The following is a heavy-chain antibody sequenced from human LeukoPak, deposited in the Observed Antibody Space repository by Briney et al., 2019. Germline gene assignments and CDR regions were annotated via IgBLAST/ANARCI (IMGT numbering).Heavy chain of an antibody. J-gene: IGHJ4*02. CDR3: AKARGSEIAAATNY. V-gene: IGHV3-23*01. D-gene: IGHD6-13*01. CDR2: ISGSGASI. Sequence: GASLRLSCAASGFTFSSYAMSWVRQAPGKGLEWVSVISGSGASIYYADSVKGRFTISRDNSNNTMYLQMNSLRAEDTAVYYCAKARGSEIAAATNYWGQGALVTVSS. CDR1: GFTFSSYA.